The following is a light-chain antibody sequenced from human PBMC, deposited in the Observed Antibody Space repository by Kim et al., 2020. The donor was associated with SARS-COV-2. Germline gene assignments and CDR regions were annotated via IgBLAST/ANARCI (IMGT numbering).Light chain of an antibody. CDR3: QAWDSGITYV. Sequence: VSPGQPASITCSGDKLGDKYVCWYQQKPGQSPVLVIYQDTKRPSGIPGRFSGSKSGNTATLTIGGTQAMDEADYYCQAWDSGITYVFGTGTKVT. J-gene: IGLJ1*01. CDR2: QDT. CDR1: KLGDKY. V-gene: IGLV3-1*01.